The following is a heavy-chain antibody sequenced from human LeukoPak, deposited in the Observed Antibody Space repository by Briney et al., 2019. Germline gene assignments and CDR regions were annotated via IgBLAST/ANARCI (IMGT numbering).Heavy chain of an antibody. Sequence: GASVKVSSKVSVYTLTELSMHWVRQAPGKGLEWMGGFDPEAGVTIYAQKFQGRVTMTEDTSTDTAYMELSSLRSEDTAVYYCATGGSSRWLRPSNYWFDPWGQGTLVTVSS. V-gene: IGHV1-24*01. D-gene: IGHD6-13*01. J-gene: IGHJ5*02. CDR3: ATGGSSRWLRPSNYWFDP. CDR2: FDPEAGVT. CDR1: VYTLTELS.